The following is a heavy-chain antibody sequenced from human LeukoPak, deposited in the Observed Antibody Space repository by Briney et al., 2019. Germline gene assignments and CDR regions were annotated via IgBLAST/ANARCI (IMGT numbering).Heavy chain of an antibody. CDR2: ISSSTSYI. Sequence: GGSLGLSCAASGFTFSSYSMNWVRQAPGKGLEWVSSISSSTSYIYYADSVKGRFTISRDNAKNSLYLQMNSLRAEDTAVYYCARAYYGDYSLFDNWGQGTLVTVSS. J-gene: IGHJ4*02. CDR3: ARAYYGDYSLFDN. V-gene: IGHV3-21*01. CDR1: GFTFSSYS. D-gene: IGHD4-17*01.